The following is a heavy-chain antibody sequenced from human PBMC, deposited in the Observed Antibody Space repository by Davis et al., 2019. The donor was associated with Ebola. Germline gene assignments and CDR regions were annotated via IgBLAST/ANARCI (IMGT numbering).Heavy chain of an antibody. CDR1: GGSIDSHY. J-gene: IGHJ4*02. D-gene: IGHD3-22*01. CDR3: ARHRRTGYYYIFDY. Sequence: SETLSLTCTVSGGSIDSHYWRWIRQPTGKGLEWPGYIYYGGTTKYNPSLKSRVTFSGDTSMNHLSLELRSVTAADTAVYYCARHRRTGYYYIFDYWGQGTLVTVSS. V-gene: IGHV4-59*08. CDR2: IYYGGTT.